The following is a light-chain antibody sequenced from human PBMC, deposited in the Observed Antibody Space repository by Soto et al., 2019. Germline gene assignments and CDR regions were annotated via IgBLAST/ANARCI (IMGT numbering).Light chain of an antibody. CDR2: SNY. Sequence: QSALTQPPSASGTPGQRVTISCSGSSSNIGSNAVNWYQHLPGTAPKLLIYSNYQRPSGVPDRFSGSKSGTSASLAISGLQSGDEADYYCATWDDSLNGYVFGTGTKVTV. CDR3: ATWDDSLNGYV. J-gene: IGLJ1*01. V-gene: IGLV1-44*01. CDR1: SSNIGSNA.